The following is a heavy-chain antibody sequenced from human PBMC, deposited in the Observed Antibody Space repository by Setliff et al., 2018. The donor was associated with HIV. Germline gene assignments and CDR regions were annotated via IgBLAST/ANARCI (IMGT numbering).Heavy chain of an antibody. CDR2: INWNSDFI. D-gene: IGHD6-19*01. CDR1: GFNFEYHI. CDR3: VREGSVSGKYYYYMNL. J-gene: IGHJ6*03. Sequence: GGSLRLSCVASGFNFEYHIMYWVRQVPGKGLEWVSTINWNSDFIAYADSVKGRFAVARDNANSSLYLQMNSLRPEDSALYYCVREGSVSGKYYYYMNLWGKGTTVTVSS. V-gene: IGHV3-9*01.